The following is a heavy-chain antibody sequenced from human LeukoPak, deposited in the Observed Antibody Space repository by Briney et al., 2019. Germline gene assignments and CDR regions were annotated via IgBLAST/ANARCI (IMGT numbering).Heavy chain of an antibody. Sequence: PSETLSLTCTVSGGSISSYYWSWIRQPPGKGLEWIGYIYYSGSTNYNPSLKSRVTISVDTSKNQFSLKLSSVTAADTAVYYCARGPPASYYDILTGYGAGFDPWGQGTLVTFSS. CDR2: IYYSGST. J-gene: IGHJ5*02. CDR1: GGSISSYY. D-gene: IGHD3-9*01. CDR3: ARGPPASYYDILTGYGAGFDP. V-gene: IGHV4-59*01.